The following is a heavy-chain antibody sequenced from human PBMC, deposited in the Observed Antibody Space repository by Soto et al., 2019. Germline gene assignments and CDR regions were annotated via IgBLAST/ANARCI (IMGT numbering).Heavy chain of an antibody. CDR2: INAGNGNT. D-gene: IGHD3-9*01. V-gene: IGHV1-3*01. CDR3: ARSSDILTGSDY. J-gene: IGHJ4*02. Sequence: HLVVQAPGQRLEWMGWINAGNGNTKYSQKFQGRVTITRDTSASTAYMELSSLRSEDTAVYYCARSSDILTGSDYWGQGTLVTVSS.